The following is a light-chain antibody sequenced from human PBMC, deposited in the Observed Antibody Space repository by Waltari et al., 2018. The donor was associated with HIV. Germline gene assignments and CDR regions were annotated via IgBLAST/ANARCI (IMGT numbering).Light chain of an antibody. CDR3: QQYKSFSLT. J-gene: IGKJ5*01. CDR1: QNVDNW. CDR2: KTS. V-gene: IGKV1-5*03. Sequence: DIQMTQSPSTLSVSVGDRVIITCRSSQNVDNWLAWYQQRPVSAPKVLIYKTSTLQAGVPSRFSGSGSGTEFSLTISSLQPDDFATYYCQQYKSFSLTFGQGTRLEIK.